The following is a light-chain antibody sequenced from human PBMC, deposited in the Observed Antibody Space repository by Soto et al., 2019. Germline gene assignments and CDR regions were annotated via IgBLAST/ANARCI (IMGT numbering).Light chain of an antibody. V-gene: IGKV3-15*01. Sequence: DIVMTQSPATLSVSPGERATLACRAIQSVSSNLALYQHKPGQAPRLLIYGASTMATGIPARFSGSGSGTEFTLTISSLQSEDFAVYYCQQYNNWPWTFGQGTKVEIK. CDR2: GAS. CDR1: QSVSSN. J-gene: IGKJ1*01. CDR3: QQYNNWPWT.